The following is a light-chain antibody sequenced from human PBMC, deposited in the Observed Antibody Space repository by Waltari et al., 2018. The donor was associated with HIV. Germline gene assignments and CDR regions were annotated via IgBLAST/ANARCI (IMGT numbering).Light chain of an antibody. Sequence: SSELTQDPAVSVALGQTIRIPCQGDSLRNYYASWYQQKPGQAPVLVIYGKPNRPSGIPDRFSGSYSGNTASLTITGAQAEDEADYYCNSRDSSGNLVVFGGGTKVTVL. CDR3: NSRDSSGNLVV. V-gene: IGLV3-19*01. J-gene: IGLJ2*01. CDR1: SLRNYY. CDR2: GKP.